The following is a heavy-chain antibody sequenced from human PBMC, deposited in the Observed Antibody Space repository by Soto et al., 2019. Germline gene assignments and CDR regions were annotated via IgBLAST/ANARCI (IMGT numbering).Heavy chain of an antibody. CDR1: GGSINTFY. V-gene: IGHV4-4*07. D-gene: IGHD5-12*01. CDR3: AREGSYSAYNFAHGIQLWSFDF. CDR2: IFSSGST. Sequence: PSETLSLTCTVSGGSINTFYWSWVRQPAGKGLEWIGRIFSSGSTSFNPSLESRVAMSVDTSKNHFSLNLSSVTAGDMAVFYCAREGSYSAYNFAHGIQLWSFDFWGQGALVTV. J-gene: IGHJ4*02.